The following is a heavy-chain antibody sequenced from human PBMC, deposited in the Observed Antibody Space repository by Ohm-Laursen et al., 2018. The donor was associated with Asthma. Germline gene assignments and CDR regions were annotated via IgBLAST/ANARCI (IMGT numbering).Heavy chain of an antibody. CDR1: GYSLSSYA. Sequence: ASVKVSCKTSGYSLSSYAISWVRQAPGQRPEWMGWIYIRNTNYAPKFRDRITLSTDTSTNTAYMDLRSLRSDDTAVYYCVRDVVDRFDFWGQGSLVIVSS. CDR2: IYIRNT. CDR3: VRDVVDRFDF. J-gene: IGHJ4*02. V-gene: IGHV1-18*04. D-gene: IGHD2-21*01.